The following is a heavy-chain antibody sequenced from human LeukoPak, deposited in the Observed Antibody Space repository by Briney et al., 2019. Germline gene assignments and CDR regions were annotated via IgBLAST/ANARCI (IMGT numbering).Heavy chain of an antibody. V-gene: IGHV3-11*01. Sequence: GGSLRLSCAAPGFKFSNYYMSWIRQAPGKGLEWLSYISSSGNITYYADSAKGRFTVSRDNTKNVLYLQMNSLRAEDTAVYYCAKDMGQWLGTGWYFDLWGRGTLVTVSS. D-gene: IGHD6-19*01. CDR2: ISSSGNIT. CDR3: AKDMGQWLGTGWYFDL. J-gene: IGHJ2*01. CDR1: GFKFSNYY.